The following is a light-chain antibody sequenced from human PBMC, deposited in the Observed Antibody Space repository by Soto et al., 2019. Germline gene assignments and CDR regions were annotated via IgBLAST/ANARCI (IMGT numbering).Light chain of an antibody. Sequence: EIVLTQSPGTLSLSPGERATLSCRASQSINSNHLAWYQQKPGQAPRLLMYGISTRAPGIPDRFIGRGSATDFTLTISRLEPEDFAVYYCQQYVSSPRTFGQGTKVEIK. CDR1: QSINSNH. CDR2: GIS. J-gene: IGKJ1*01. V-gene: IGKV3-20*01. CDR3: QQYVSSPRT.